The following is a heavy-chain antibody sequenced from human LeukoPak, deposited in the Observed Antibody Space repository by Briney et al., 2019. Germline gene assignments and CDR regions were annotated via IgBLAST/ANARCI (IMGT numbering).Heavy chain of an antibody. D-gene: IGHD3-22*01. V-gene: IGHV3-30*04. Sequence: PGRSLRLSCAASGFTFSTYAMHWVRQAPGKGLEWVAVVSYDGSNKYYADSVKGRFTISRDNSKNTLYLQMNSLRAEDTAVYYCARERDDSSAYNQLIYWGQGTLVTVSS. CDR1: GFTFSTYA. CDR3: ARERDDSSAYNQLIY. CDR2: VSYDGSNK. J-gene: IGHJ4*02.